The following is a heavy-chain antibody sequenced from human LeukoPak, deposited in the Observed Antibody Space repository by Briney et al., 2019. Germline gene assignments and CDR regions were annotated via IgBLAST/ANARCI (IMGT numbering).Heavy chain of an antibody. D-gene: IGHD3-10*01. V-gene: IGHV3-30*18. Sequence: PGGSLRLSCAASGFTFSDSGIHWVRQAPGKGLEWVAVISYDGRNKHYADSVKGRFTISRDNSKNTLYLQVNSLTAEDTAMYYCAKDAQVRGVINGFDYWGQGTLVTVSS. CDR2: ISYDGRNK. CDR3: AKDAQVRGVINGFDY. J-gene: IGHJ4*02. CDR1: GFTFSDSG.